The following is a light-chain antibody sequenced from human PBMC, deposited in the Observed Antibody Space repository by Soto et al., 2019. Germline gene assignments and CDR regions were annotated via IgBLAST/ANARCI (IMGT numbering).Light chain of an antibody. J-gene: IGLJ3*02. Sequence: QSALTQPASVSGSPGQSITISCTGTSSDVGGYNYVSWYQQHPGKAPKLMIYDVSNRPSGVSNRFSGSKSGNTASLTISGRQAEDEDDYYCSSYTSSSTFWVFGGGTKLTVL. V-gene: IGLV2-14*01. CDR1: SSDVGGYNY. CDR2: DVS. CDR3: SSYTSSSTFWV.